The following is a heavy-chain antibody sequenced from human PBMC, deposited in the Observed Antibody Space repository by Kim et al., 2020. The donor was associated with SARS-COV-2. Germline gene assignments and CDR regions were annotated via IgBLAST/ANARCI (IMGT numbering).Heavy chain of an antibody. V-gene: IGHV3-53*04. CDR3: ARGVSIWFGENNWFDP. J-gene: IGHJ5*02. CDR2: IYSGGST. CDR1: GFTVSSNY. D-gene: IGHD3-10*01. Sequence: GGSLRLSCAASGFTVSSNYMSWVRQAPGKGLEWVSVIYSGGSTYYADSVKGRFTISRHNSKNTLYLQMNSLRAEDTAVYYCARGVSIWFGENNWFDPWGQGTLVTVSS.